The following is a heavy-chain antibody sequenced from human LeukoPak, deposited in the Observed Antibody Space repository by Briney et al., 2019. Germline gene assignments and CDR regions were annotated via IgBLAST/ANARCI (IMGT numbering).Heavy chain of an antibody. D-gene: IGHD3-10*01. V-gene: IGHV4-59*12. J-gene: IGHJ4*02. CDR1: GGSISSYY. CDR3: ARSGNGSGSSYYFDY. Sequence: SETLSLTCTVSGGSISSYYWSWIRQPPGKGLEWIGYIYYSGSTNYNPSLKSRVTISVDTSKNQFSLKLSSVTAADTAVYYCARSGNGSGSSYYFDYWGQGTLVTVSS. CDR2: IYYSGST.